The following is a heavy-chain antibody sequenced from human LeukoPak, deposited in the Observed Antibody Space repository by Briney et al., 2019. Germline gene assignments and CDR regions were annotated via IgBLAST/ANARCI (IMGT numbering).Heavy chain of an antibody. D-gene: IGHD6-13*01. Sequence: GSLRLSCAASGFTVSSNYMSWVRQAPGKGLEWVSVIYGGGSTYYADSVKGRFTISRDNAKNSLYLQMNSLRAEDTALYYCARDQSPAAGYYGMDVWGQGTTVTVSS. CDR1: GFTVSSNY. J-gene: IGHJ6*02. CDR3: ARDQSPAAGYYGMDV. CDR2: IYGGGST. V-gene: IGHV3-53*05.